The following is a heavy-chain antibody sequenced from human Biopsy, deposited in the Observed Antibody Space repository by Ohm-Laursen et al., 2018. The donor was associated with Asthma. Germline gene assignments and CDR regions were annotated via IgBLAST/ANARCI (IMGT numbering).Heavy chain of an antibody. CDR3: ALSQDSGFDDHSPSWFDP. CDR2: IYWDDYN. CDR1: GFSPRTPGVG. D-gene: IGHD3-9*01. Sequence: ATQTLTLTSSFSGFSPRTPGVGVGWIRQSPGKALEWLALIYWDDYNLFRPSLKRRLTITKDPSKNQVVLTMTKMDPVDSGTYYCALSQDSGFDDHSPSWFDPWGQGTLVTVSS. V-gene: IGHV2-5*02. J-gene: IGHJ5*02.